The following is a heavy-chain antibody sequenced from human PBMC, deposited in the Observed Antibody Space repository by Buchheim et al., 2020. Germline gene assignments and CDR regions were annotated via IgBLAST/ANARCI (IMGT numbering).Heavy chain of an antibody. V-gene: IGHV3-7*01. CDR1: GFTFTSYC. J-gene: IGHJ4*02. CDR3: RYGLDY. CDR2: IKQDGSEK. D-gene: IGHD1-1*01. Sequence: EVQLVESGGGLVQPGGSLRLSCAASGFTFTSYCMSWVRQAPGKGLEWVADIKQDGSEKCYVDSVKGRFTISRDNAKNSLYLQMNSLRAEDTAVYYWRYGLDYWGQGTL.